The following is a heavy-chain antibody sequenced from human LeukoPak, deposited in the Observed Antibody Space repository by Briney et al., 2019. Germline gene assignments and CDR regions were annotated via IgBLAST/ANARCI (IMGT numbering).Heavy chain of an antibody. CDR3: ARARQGLAVPGPPPSFDY. Sequence: ASVNVSCKASGYTFTVYYMHWVRQAPGQGLEWMGRINPNSGGTNYAQKFQGRVTMTRDTSISTAYTELTRLGSHDPALSHSARARQGLAVPGPPPSFDYWGQGTLVTVSS. CDR2: INPNSGGT. J-gene: IGHJ4*02. CDR1: GYTFTVYY. D-gene: IGHD6-19*01. V-gene: IGHV1-2*06.